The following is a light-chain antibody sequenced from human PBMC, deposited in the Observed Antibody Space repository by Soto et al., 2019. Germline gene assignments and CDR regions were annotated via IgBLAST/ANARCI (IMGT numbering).Light chain of an antibody. CDR3: QHYNNWPPWT. CDR2: GAS. J-gene: IGKJ1*01. CDR1: QSVSRSY. V-gene: IGKV3-15*01. Sequence: EIVLTQSPGTLSLSPGERATLSCRGSQSVSRSYLAWYQQKPGQAPRLLIYGASTRATAIPARFSGSGSGTQFTLTITSLQSEDFAVYYCQHYNNWPPWTFGQGTKVDIK.